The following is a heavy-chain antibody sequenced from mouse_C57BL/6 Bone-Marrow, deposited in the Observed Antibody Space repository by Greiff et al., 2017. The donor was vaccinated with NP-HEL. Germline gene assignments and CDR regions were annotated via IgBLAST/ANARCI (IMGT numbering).Heavy chain of an antibody. CDR3: ARHGDYFGSSYGYFDV. CDR1: GYTFTEST. CDR2: FYPGSGSI. V-gene: IGHV1-62-2*01. Sequence: VHLVESGAELVKPGASVKLSCKASGYTFTESTIHWVKQRSGQGLEWIGWFYPGSGSIKYNEKFKDKATLTADNSSSPVYMDLSRLTSEDSAVYFGARHGDYFGSSYGYFDVGGTGTTVTVSA. D-gene: IGHD1-1*01. J-gene: IGHJ1*03.